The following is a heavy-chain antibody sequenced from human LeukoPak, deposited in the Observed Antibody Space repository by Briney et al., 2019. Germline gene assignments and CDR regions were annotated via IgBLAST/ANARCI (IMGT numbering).Heavy chain of an antibody. CDR1: GFTFSSYY. V-gene: IGHV3-74*01. J-gene: IGHJ4*02. CDR3: ARHNREYSSDSPLDY. Sequence: GGSLRLSCAASGFTFSSYYIHWVRQAPGKGLVWVSRIDSDGNITTYADSVKGRFTISRDNAKNTLYLQMNSLRAEDTAVYYCARHNREYSSDSPLDYWGQGTLVTVSS. CDR2: IDSDGNIT. D-gene: IGHD3-22*01.